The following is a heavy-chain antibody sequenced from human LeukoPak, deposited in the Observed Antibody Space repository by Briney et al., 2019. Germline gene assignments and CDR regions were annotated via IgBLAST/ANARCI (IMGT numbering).Heavy chain of an antibody. CDR3: AERHIRYFDWLFDY. J-gene: IGHJ4*02. V-gene: IGHV5-51*01. CDR1: GYRFTSYW. CDR2: IYPGDSDT. Sequence: GESLKISCKGSGYRFTSYWIGWVRQMPGKGLEWMGIIYPGDSDTRYSPSFQGQVTISADKSISTAYLQWSSLKASDTALYFRAERHIRYFDWLFDYWGQGTLVTVSS. D-gene: IGHD3-9*01.